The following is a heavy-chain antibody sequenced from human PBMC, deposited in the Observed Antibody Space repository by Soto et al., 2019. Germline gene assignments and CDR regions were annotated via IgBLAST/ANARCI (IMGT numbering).Heavy chain of an antibody. V-gene: IGHV1-69*06. D-gene: IGHD1-20*01. CDR3: ARGVRITGASGIKGYGLDV. J-gene: IGHJ6*02. CDR1: GVPFSTLA. Sequence: QVQLVQSGAEVKKPGSSVRVSCKASGVPFSTLAISWVRQAPGQGLEWMGGITPLFGTPNYAQTFPGRIIVTSARSTSTAYMELSGLTSDDTALYFCARGVRITGASGIKGYGLDVWGQGTTVIVSS. CDR2: ITPLFGTP.